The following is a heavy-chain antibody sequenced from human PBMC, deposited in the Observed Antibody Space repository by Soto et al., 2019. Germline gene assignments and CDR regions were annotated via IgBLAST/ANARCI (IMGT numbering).Heavy chain of an antibody. Sequence: QVQLVQSGAEVKKPGSSVKVSCKASGGTFSSYAISWVRQAPGQGLEWMGGIIPIFGTANYAQKFQGRVTITADESTRTAYRELSSLRSEDTAVYYCARDVKGRGRESWFDPWGQGTLVTVSS. V-gene: IGHV1-69*12. D-gene: IGHD3-10*01. CDR2: IIPIFGTA. J-gene: IGHJ5*02. CDR1: GGTFSSYA. CDR3: ARDVKGRGRESWFDP.